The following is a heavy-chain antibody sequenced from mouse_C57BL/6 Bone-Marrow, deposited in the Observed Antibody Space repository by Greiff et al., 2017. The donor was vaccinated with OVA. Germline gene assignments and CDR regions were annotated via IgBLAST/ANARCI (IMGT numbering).Heavy chain of an antibody. CDR1: GFSLSTFGMG. V-gene: IGHV8-8*01. Sequence: VKLVESGPGILQPSQTLSLTCSFSGFSLSTFGMGVGWIRQPSGKGLEWLAHIWWDDDKYYNPALKSRLTISKDTSKNQVFLKIANVDTADTATYYCARIPDGYGNWYFDVWGTGTTVTVSS. D-gene: IGHD2-2*01. J-gene: IGHJ1*03. CDR2: IWWDDDK. CDR3: ARIPDGYGNWYFDV.